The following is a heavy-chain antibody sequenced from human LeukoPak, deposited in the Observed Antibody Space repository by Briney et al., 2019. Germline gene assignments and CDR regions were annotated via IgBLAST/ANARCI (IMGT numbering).Heavy chain of an antibody. J-gene: IGHJ4*02. CDR3: ARAEAYDILTGYYKRGVDY. CDR2: INTNTGNP. D-gene: IGHD3-9*01. V-gene: IGHV7-4-1*02. CDR1: GYTFTSYA. Sequence: GASVKVSCKASGYTFTSYAMNWVRQAPGQGLEWMGWINTNTGNPTYAQGFTGRFVFSLDTSVSTAYLQISSLKAEDTAVYYCARAEAYDILTGYYKRGVDYWGQGTLVTVSS.